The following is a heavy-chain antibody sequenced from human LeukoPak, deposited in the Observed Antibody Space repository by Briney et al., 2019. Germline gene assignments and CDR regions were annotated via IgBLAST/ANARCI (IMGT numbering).Heavy chain of an antibody. V-gene: IGHV3-23*01. CDR2: ISGSGGST. D-gene: IGHD2-21*02. CDR3: AKVGRGGDCSFDY. CDR1: GFTFSSYD. J-gene: IGHJ4*02. Sequence: PGGSLRLSCAASGFTFSSYDMSWVRQAPGKGLEWVSAISGSGGSTYYADSVKGRFTISRDNSKNTLYLQMNSLRAEATAVYYCAKVGRGGDCSFDYWGQGSLVTVSS.